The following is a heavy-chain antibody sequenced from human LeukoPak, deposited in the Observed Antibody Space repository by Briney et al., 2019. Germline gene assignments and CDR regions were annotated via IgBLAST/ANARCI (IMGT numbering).Heavy chain of an antibody. Sequence: SETLSLTCTVSGGSISSSSYYWGWIRQPPGKGLEWIGSIYYSGSTYYNPSLKSRVTISVDTSKNQFSLKLNSVTAADTAVYYCARDRSPISMARWGVFDYWGQGILVTVSS. V-gene: IGHV4-39*07. CDR1: GGSISSSSYY. D-gene: IGHD2/OR15-2a*01. CDR2: IYYSGST. CDR3: ARDRSPISMARWGVFDY. J-gene: IGHJ4*02.